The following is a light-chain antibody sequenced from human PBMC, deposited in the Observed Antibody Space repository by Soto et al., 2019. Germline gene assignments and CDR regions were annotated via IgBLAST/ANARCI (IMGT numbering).Light chain of an antibody. Sequence: QAALAQPPSASACAVESVTIACAGSSSDVGGYNYGSWYQKHPGKAPKLMIYEVSQRPSGVSVRFSGSKSGNTASLTVSGLQAEDEADYYCSSYAGSNTLVFGGGTKVTVL. J-gene: IGLJ2*01. CDR3: SSYAGSNTLV. V-gene: IGLV2-8*01. CDR2: EVS. CDR1: SSDVGGYNY.